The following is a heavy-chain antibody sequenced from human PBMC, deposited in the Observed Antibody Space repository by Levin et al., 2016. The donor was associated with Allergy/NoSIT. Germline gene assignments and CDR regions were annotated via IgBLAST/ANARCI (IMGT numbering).Heavy chain of an antibody. CDR1: GDTFNSLT. CDR3: VREEGNYGSGNYYYYFDV. V-gene: IGHV1-69*04. Sequence: SVKVSCKASGDTFNSLTICWVRQAPGQGLEWMGRIIPVFPMANYAQKFQGRLTITADKSTNTAYMELSGLSSEDTAVYYCVREEGNYGSGNYYYYFDVWGQGTLVTVSS. J-gene: IGHJ4*02. D-gene: IGHD3-10*01. CDR2: IIPVFPMA.